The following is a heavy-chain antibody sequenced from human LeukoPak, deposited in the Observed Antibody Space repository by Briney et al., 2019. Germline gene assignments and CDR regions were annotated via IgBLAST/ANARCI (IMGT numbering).Heavy chain of an antibody. Sequence: SETLSLTCTVSGGSISSYYWSWIRQPPGKGLEWIGYIYYSGSTNYNPSLKSRVTISVDTSKNQFSLKLSSVTAADTAVYYCARVSGYSGYDHYYYGMDVWGQGTTVTVSS. CDR3: ARVSGYSGYDHYYYGMDV. D-gene: IGHD5-12*01. CDR1: GGSISSYY. J-gene: IGHJ6*02. CDR2: IYYSGST. V-gene: IGHV4-59*01.